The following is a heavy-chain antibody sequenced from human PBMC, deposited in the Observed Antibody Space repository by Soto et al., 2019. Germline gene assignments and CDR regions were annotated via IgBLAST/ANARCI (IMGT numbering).Heavy chain of an antibody. CDR1: GGSISSYY. V-gene: IGHV4-59*01. CDR3: ARDQPARGVGGFDY. Sequence: QVQLQESGPGLVKPSETLSLTCTVSGGSISSYYWSWIRQPPGQGLEWLGYSYYSGSTNYYPSLKSRVTISVDTAKNQFSLRPSSVTAADTAVYYWARDQPARGVGGFDYWGQGTLVTVSS. D-gene: IGHD3-16*01. J-gene: IGHJ4*02. CDR2: SYYSGST.